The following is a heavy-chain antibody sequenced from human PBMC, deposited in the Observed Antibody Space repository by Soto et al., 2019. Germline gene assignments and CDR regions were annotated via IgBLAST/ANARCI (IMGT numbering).Heavy chain of an antibody. V-gene: IGHV3-30-3*01. Sequence: PGGSLRLSCAASGFTFSSYAMHWVRQAPGKGLEWVAVISYDGSNKYYADSVKGRFTISRDNSKNTLYLQMNSLRAEDTAVYYCARDHQAQSTDMVMNWGQGTLVTVSS. D-gene: IGHD5-18*01. CDR3: ARDHQAQSTDMVMN. CDR2: ISYDGSNK. CDR1: GFTFSSYA. J-gene: IGHJ4*02.